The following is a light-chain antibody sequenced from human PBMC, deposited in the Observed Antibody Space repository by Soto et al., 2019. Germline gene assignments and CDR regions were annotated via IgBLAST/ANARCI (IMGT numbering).Light chain of an antibody. CDR1: QSVSSN. CDR2: GAS. J-gene: IGKJ2*01. Sequence: EIVMTQSPATLSVSPGERATLSCRASQSVSSNLAWYQQKPGQAPRLLIYGASTRATGSPARFSGSGSGTKFTLTISSLESEDFAVYYCQHYNNWPPYTFGQGTKLEIK. CDR3: QHYNNWPPYT. V-gene: IGKV3-15*01.